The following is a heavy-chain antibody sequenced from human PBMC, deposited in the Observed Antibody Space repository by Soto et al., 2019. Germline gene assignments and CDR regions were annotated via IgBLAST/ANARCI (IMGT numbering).Heavy chain of an antibody. J-gene: IGHJ4*02. CDR3: ARDKITALFDY. CDR1: GGSFSGYY. Sequence: QVQLQQWGAGLLKPSETLSLTCAVYGGSFSGYYWTWIRQPPGTGLEWIGEINHSGSTNYNPSLKSRVTIQVDTSKNQFSLKLTSVPAADTAVYYCARDKITALFDYWGQGPLVTVSS. D-gene: IGHD3-10*01. V-gene: IGHV4-34*01. CDR2: INHSGST.